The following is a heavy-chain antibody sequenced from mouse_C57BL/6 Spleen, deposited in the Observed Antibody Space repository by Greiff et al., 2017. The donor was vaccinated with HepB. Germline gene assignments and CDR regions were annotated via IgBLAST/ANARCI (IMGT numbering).Heavy chain of an antibody. CDR2: IYPGSGST. CDR3: ARCDYGYAMDY. J-gene: IGHJ4*01. CDR1: GYTFTSYW. D-gene: IGHD1-1*01. Sequence: VHLVESGAELVKPGASVKMSCKASGYTFTSYWITWVKQRPGQGLEWIGDIYPGSGSTNYNEKFKSKATLTVDTSSSTAYMQLSSLTSEDSAVYYCARCDYGYAMDYWGQGTSVTVSS. V-gene: IGHV1-55*01.